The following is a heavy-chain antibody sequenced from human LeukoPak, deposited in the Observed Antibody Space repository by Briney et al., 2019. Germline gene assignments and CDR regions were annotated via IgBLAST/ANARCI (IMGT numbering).Heavy chain of an antibody. Sequence: GGSLRLTCAASGFTFSSYGMSWVRQAPRKGLEWVSVIYSGGSTYYADSVKGRFTISRDNSKNTLYLQMNSLRAEDTAVYYCARGLFSLADYWGQGTLVTVSS. J-gene: IGHJ4*02. CDR1: GFTFSSYG. CDR3: ARGLFSLADY. CDR2: IYSGGST. D-gene: IGHD2-21*01. V-gene: IGHV3-53*01.